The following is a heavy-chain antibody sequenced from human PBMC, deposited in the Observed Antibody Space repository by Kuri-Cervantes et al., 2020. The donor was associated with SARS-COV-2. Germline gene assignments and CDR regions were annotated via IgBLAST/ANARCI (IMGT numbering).Heavy chain of an antibody. D-gene: IGHD3-22*01. Sequence: GESLKISCAGSGFKFVDYAMNWVRQAPGKGLEWVSGVSWNGSRTHYADSVKGRFIISRDNSRNFLYQQMNSLRPEDTAVYYCARDLPYYYDSSGYDFDYWGQGTLVTVSS. J-gene: IGHJ4*02. V-gene: IGHV3-19*01. CDR1: GFKFVDYA. CDR2: VSWNGSRT. CDR3: ARDLPYYYDSSGYDFDY.